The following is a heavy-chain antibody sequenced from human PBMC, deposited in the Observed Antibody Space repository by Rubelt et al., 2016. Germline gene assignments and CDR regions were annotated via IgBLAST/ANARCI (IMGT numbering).Heavy chain of an antibody. CDR3: AREVPVDGTAFDP. V-gene: IGHV4-59*01. Sequence: TVSGGSISGYFWSWIRQPPGKGLEWIASFYHTGSTTYNPSLKSRVTMSVDTSKNQFSLKVRSVTAADTAVYYCAREVPVDGTAFDPWGQGTLVTVSS. D-gene: IGHD6-19*01. CDR2: FYHTGST. CDR1: GGSISGYF. J-gene: IGHJ5*02.